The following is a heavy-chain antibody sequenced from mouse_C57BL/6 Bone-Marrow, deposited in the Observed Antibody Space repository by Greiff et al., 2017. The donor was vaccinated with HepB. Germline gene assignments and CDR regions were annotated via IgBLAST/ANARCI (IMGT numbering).Heavy chain of an antibody. CDR3: TAAYSSNYVSVLWFAY. CDR2: IDPENGDT. D-gene: IGHD2-5*01. J-gene: IGHJ3*01. CDR1: GFNFTDDY. V-gene: IGHV14-4*01. Sequence: VQLQQSGAELVRPGASVKLSCTASGFNFTDDYMHWVKQRPEQGLEWIGWIDPENGDTDYTSKFQGKATMTADTSSNTAYLPLSSLTSEAAAVYYCTAAYSSNYVSVLWFAYWGQGTLVTVSA.